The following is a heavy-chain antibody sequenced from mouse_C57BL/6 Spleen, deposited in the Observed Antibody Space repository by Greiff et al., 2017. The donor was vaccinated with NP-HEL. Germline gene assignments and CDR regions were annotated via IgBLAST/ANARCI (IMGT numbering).Heavy chain of an antibody. CDR2: INPYNGGT. CDR3: ARRDYYGRGYFDV. CDR1: GYTFTDYY. V-gene: IGHV1-19*01. Sequence: VQLQQSGPVLVKPGASVKMSCKASGYTFTDYYMNWVKQSHGKSLEWIGVINPYNGGTSYNQKFKGKATLTVDKSSSTAYMELNSLTSEDSAVYYCARRDYYGRGYFDVWGTGTTVTVSS. D-gene: IGHD1-1*01. J-gene: IGHJ1*03.